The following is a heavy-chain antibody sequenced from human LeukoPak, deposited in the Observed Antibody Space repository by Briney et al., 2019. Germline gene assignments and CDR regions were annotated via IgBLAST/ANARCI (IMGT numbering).Heavy chain of an antibody. Sequence: PSETLSLTCTGSGGSISSSSYYWGWTRQPPGKGLEWIGSIYYSGSTYYNPSLKSRVTISVDTSKNQFSLKLSSVTAADTAVYYCARHPHDFWSALPGWYFDLWGRGTLVTVSS. V-gene: IGHV4-39*01. CDR3: ARHPHDFWSALPGWYFDL. CDR2: IYYSGST. J-gene: IGHJ2*01. CDR1: GGSISSSSYY. D-gene: IGHD3-3*01.